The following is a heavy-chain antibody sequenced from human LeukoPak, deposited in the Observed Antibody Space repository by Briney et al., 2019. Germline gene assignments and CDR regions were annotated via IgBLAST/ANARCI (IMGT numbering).Heavy chain of an antibody. Sequence: PGGSLRLSCAASGFTFSRYPMIWVRQAPGKGVEGVSTLSSGGGGTYYADSVRGRFTISRDDSKNTLYLEMFSLTAEDTARYYCAKGYSSGWYAFDSWGQGTLVTVSS. CDR2: LSSGGGGT. J-gene: IGHJ4*02. V-gene: IGHV3-23*01. CDR3: AKGYSSGWYAFDS. CDR1: GFTFSRYP. D-gene: IGHD6-19*01.